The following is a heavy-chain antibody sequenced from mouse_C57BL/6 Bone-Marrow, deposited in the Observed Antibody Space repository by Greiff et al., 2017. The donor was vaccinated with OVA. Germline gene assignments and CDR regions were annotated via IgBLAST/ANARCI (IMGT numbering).Heavy chain of an antibody. Sequence: VKLQESGAELARPGASVKLSCKASGYTFTSYGISWLKQRTGQGLEWIGEIYPRSGNTYYNEKFKGKATLTADKSSSTAYMELRSLTSEDSAVYFCARTVYYGNYFDYWGQGTTLTVSS. D-gene: IGHD2-1*01. CDR1: GYTFTSYG. CDR3: ARTVYYGNYFDY. CDR2: IYPRSGNT. V-gene: IGHV1-81*01. J-gene: IGHJ2*01.